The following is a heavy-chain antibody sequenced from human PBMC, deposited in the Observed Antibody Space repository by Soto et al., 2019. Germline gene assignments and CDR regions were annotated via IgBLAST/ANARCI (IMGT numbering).Heavy chain of an antibody. D-gene: IGHD2-15*01. J-gene: IGHJ4*02. CDR3: VRTSLVVAAATREDY. Sequence: PGESLKISCAASGFTFSSYWMHWVRQAPGKGPVWVSRINSDGSSTSYAGSVKGRFTISRDNAKNTLYLQMNSLRAEDTAVYYCVRTSLVVAAATREDYWGQGTLVTVPQ. V-gene: IGHV3-74*01. CDR1: GFTFSSYW. CDR2: INSDGSST.